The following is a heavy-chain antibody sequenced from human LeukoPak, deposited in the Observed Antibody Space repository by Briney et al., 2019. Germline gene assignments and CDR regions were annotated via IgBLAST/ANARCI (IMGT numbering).Heavy chain of an antibody. J-gene: IGHJ3*02. D-gene: IGHD3-9*01. CDR1: GGSISSSSYY. V-gene: IGHV4-39*07. CDR3: AREGYDILTGDDAFDI. Sequence: PETLSLTCTVSGGSISSSSYYWGWIRQPPGKGLEWIGSIYYSGSTYYNPSLKSRVTISVDTSKNQFSLKLSSVTAADTAVYYCAREGYDILTGDDAFDIWGQGTMVTVSS. CDR2: IYYSGST.